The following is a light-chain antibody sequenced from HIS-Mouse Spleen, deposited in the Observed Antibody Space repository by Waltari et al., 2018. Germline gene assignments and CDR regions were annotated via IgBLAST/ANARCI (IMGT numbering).Light chain of an antibody. CDR2: EDS. J-gene: IGLJ2*01. CDR1: ALPKKY. V-gene: IGLV3-10*01. CDR3: YSTDSSGNHRV. Sequence: SYDLTQPPSVSVSPGQTARITCSASALPKKYAYWYQQKSGQDPVLVIYEDSKRPSGIPERFSGSSSGTMATLTISGAQVEDEADYYCYSTDSSGNHRVFGGGTKLTVL.